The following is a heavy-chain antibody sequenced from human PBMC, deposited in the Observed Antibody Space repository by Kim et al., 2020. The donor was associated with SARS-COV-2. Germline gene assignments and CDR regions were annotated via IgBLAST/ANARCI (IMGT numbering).Heavy chain of an antibody. CDR2: ISAYNGNT. Sequence: ASVKVSCKASGYTFTSYGISWVRQAPGQGLEWMGWISAYNGNTNYAQKLQGRVTMTTDTSTSTAYMELRSLRSDDTAVYYCARAPGGVVVVPAATWFDPWGQGTLVTVSS. CDR1: GYTFTSYG. CDR3: ARAPGGVVVVPAATWFDP. D-gene: IGHD2-2*01. J-gene: IGHJ5*02. V-gene: IGHV1-18*01.